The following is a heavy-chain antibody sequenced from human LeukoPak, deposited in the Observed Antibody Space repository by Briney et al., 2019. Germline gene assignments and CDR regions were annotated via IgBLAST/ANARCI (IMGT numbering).Heavy chain of an antibody. CDR3: ARMDWEPDGRYFDY. CDR2: INTNTGNT. D-gene: IGHD1-26*01. J-gene: IGHJ4*02. CDR1: GYTFTSYD. V-gene: IGHV7-4-1*02. Sequence: GASVKVSCKASGYTFTSYDMNWVRQAPGQGLEWMGWINTNTGNTKYAQGFTGRFVFSLDTSVSTAYLQISSLRAEDTAVYYCARMDWEPDGRYFDYWGQGTLVTVSS.